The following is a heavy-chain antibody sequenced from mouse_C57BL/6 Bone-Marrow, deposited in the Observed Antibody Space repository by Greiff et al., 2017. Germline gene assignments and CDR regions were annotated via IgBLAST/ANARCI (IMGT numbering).Heavy chain of an antibody. Sequence: DVMLVESGGGLVKPGGSLKLSCAASGFTFSSYAMSWVRQTPEKRLEWVATISDGGSYTYYPDNVKGRFTISRDNAKNNLYLQMSHLKSEDTAMDYCARDRINGNLFDYWGQGTTLTVSS. V-gene: IGHV5-4*01. CDR3: ARDRINGNLFDY. CDR2: ISDGGSYT. D-gene: IGHD2-1*01. CDR1: GFTFSSYA. J-gene: IGHJ2*01.